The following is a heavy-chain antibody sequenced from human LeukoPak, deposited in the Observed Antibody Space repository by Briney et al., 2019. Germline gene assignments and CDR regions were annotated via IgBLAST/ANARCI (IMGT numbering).Heavy chain of an antibody. CDR1: GYIFIGYY. Sequence: ASVKVSCKPSGYIFIGYYMHWVRQAPGQGLEWMGRINPNRGDTKLAQKFQGRVTMTRDTSIRTAYMELNRLTSDDTAVYYCARSYCGGDCYPSYYYYGMDVWGQGTTVTVSS. V-gene: IGHV1-2*06. CDR3: ARSYCGGDCYPSYYYYGMDV. J-gene: IGHJ6*02. CDR2: INPNRGDT. D-gene: IGHD2-21*02.